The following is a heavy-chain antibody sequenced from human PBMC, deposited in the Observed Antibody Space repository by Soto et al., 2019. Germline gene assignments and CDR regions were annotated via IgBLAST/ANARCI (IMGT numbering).Heavy chain of an antibody. CDR1: GFTVSDNY. V-gene: IGHV3-53*01. D-gene: IGHD6-13*01. J-gene: IGHJ3*02. CDR2: IYRGGAT. CDR3: ARGWQSAFDI. Sequence: RGSLRVSCATSGFTVSDNYISWVRQAPGKGLEWVSVIYRGGATYYADSVTGRFTISRDNSENTLHLQMNSLKTEDTAIYYCARGWQSAFDIWGQGTMVTVSS.